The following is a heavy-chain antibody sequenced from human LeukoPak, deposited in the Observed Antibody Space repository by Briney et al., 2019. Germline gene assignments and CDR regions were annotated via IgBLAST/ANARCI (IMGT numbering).Heavy chain of an antibody. CDR3: AKDHIWYTSGYYLDY. CDR1: GFTFSSYG. V-gene: IGHV3-30*02. CDR2: IRYDGGNK. J-gene: IGHJ4*02. D-gene: IGHD3-22*01. Sequence: GGSLRLSCAASGFTFSSYGMHWVRQAPGKGLEWVAFIRYDGGNKYYADSVKGRFTISRDNSKNTLYLQMNSLRAEDTAVYYCAKDHIWYTSGYYLDYWGQGTLVTVSS.